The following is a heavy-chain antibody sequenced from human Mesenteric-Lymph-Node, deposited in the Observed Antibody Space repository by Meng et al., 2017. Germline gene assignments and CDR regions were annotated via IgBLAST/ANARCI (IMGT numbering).Heavy chain of an antibody. CDR1: GCSISSSDYY. Sequence: VQLQESGPGLANPSQTLSPTCTVSGCSISSSDYYWSWIRQPPGKGLEWIGYIYYSGSTYYNPSLKSRVTISVDTSKNQFSLKLRSVTAADTAVYYCARDSRMTTVLASQNDAFDIWGQGTMVTVSS. CDR2: IYYSGST. V-gene: IGHV4-30-4*01. J-gene: IGHJ3*02. D-gene: IGHD4-17*01. CDR3: ARDSRMTTVLASQNDAFDI.